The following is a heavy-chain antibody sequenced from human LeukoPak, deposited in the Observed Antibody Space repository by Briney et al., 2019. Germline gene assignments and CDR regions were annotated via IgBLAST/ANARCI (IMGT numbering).Heavy chain of an antibody. J-gene: IGHJ4*02. V-gene: IGHV4-34*01. CDR2: INHSGST. Sequence: SETLSLTCAVYGGSFSGYYWSWIRQPPGKGLEWIGEINHSGSTNYNPSLKSRVTISVDTSKNQFSLKLSSVTAADTAVYYCARALIVVRFDYWGQGTLVTVSP. CDR1: GGSFSGYY. D-gene: IGHD3-22*01. CDR3: ARALIVVRFDY.